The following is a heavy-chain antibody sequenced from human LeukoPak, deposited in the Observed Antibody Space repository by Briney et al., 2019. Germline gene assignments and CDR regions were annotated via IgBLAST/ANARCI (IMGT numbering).Heavy chain of an antibody. J-gene: IGHJ6*03. V-gene: IGHV3-74*01. D-gene: IGHD4-17*01. CDR3: ARGWFSDYVNYYYYIDV. CDR2: INSDGSST. Sequence: GGSLRLSCAASGFTFSSYSMNWVRQAPGKGLVWVSRINSDGSSTRYADSVKGRFTISRDNAENTLYLQMNRLRAEDTAVYYCARGWFSDYVNYYYYIDVWGKGTTVTVSS. CDR1: GFTFSSYS.